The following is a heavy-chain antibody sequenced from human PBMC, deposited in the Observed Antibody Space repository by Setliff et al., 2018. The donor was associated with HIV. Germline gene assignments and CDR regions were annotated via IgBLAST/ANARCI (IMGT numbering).Heavy chain of an antibody. Sequence: SETLSPTCTVSGDSISSVSYYWSWIRQPAGEGLEWVGRIYTTGTTDYNPSLKTRISMSIDTSKNQFSLNLTSVTAADTAVYCCASGPYCSNGVCRYSVWYFDFWGQGTRVTVTS. CDR3: ASGPYCSNGVCRYSVWYFDF. J-gene: IGHJ4*02. CDR1: GDSISSVSYY. D-gene: IGHD2-8*01. CDR2: IYTTGTT. V-gene: IGHV4-61*02.